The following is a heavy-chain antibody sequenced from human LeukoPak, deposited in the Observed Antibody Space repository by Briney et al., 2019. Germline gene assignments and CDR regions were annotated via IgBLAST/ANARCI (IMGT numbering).Heavy chain of an antibody. Sequence: AGGSLRLSCAASRFTFNKYGMHWVRQAPGKGLQWVSEIGGSGGAIYYADSVKGRFTISRDNSKNTLFLEMNSLRAEDTAVYYCARGAKWELRLNYYYYYMDVWGKGTTVTVSS. V-gene: IGHV3-NL1*01. D-gene: IGHD1-26*01. CDR3: ARGAKWELRLNYYYYYMDV. CDR2: IGGSGGAI. CDR1: RFTFNKYG. J-gene: IGHJ6*03.